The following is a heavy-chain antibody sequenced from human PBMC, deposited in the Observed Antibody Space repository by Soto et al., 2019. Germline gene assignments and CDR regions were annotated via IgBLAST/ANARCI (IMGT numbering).Heavy chain of an antibody. CDR1: GFTFSTNYG. CDR2: ISGSGDGI. V-gene: IGHV3-23*01. CDR3: AKKCRGSCPFDY. Sequence: GGSLRLSCVGSGFTFSTNYGLAWVRQARGKGLEWVSSISGSGDGIAYADSVKGRFTISTDSSKNTLYLQMNNLRADDTAVYFCAKKCRGSCPFDYWGQGTLVTVSS. J-gene: IGHJ4*02. D-gene: IGHD1-26*01.